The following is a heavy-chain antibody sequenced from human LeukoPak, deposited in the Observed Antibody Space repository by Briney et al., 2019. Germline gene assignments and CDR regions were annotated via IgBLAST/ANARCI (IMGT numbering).Heavy chain of an antibody. CDR1: GFTFSSYG. CDR2: IRYDGSNK. Sequence: GGSLRLSCAASGFTFSSYGMHWVRQAPGKGLEWVAFIRYDGSNKYYADSVKGRFTTSRDNSKNTLYLQMNSLRAEDTAVYYCARAGRWSEVNYFDYWGQGTLVTVSS. J-gene: IGHJ4*02. D-gene: IGHD4-23*01. V-gene: IGHV3-30*02. CDR3: ARAGRWSEVNYFDY.